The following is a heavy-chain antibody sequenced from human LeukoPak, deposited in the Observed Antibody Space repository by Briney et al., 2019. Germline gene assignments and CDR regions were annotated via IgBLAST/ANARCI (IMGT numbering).Heavy chain of an antibody. CDR3: AREWELRGYYYMDV. Sequence: SETLSLTCAVYGGSFSGYYWSWIRQPPGKGLEWIGEINHSGSTNYNPSLKSRVTISVDTSKNQFSLKLSSVTAADTAVYYCAREWELRGYYYMDVWGKGTTVTISS. CDR1: GGSFSGYY. D-gene: IGHD1-26*01. V-gene: IGHV4-34*01. J-gene: IGHJ6*03. CDR2: INHSGST.